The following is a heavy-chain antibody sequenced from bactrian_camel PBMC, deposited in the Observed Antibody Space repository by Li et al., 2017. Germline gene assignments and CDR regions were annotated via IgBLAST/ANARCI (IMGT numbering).Heavy chain of an antibody. CDR1: TPQRC. Sequence: VQLVESGGGSVQAGGSLTLSCRASTPQRCMGRFRQRPGEEREGVASTYLNGGRTYYADSVKGRFTISEDKAKNTLYLEMNDLKPEDSATYHCAADPSTPVHCFAGFCATGGGRCWRGQGTQVTVS. V-gene: IGHV3-3*01. CDR3: AADPSTPVHCFAGFCATGGGRCW. D-gene: IGHD5*01. J-gene: IGHJ4*01. CDR2: TYLNGGRT.